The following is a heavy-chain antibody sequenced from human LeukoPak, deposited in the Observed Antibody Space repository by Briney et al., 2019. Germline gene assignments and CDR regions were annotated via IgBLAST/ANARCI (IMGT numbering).Heavy chain of an antibody. J-gene: IGHJ3*02. D-gene: IGHD4-17*01. CDR2: ISAYNGNT. V-gene: IGHV1-18*01. CDR1: GYTFTGYG. Sequence: ASVKVSCKASGYTFTGYGISWVRQAPGQGLEWMGWISAYNGNTNYAQKLQGRVTMTTDTSTSTAYMELRSLRSDDTAVYYCARDFYSHDYGETNDAFDIWGQGTMVTVSS. CDR3: ARDFYSHDYGETNDAFDI.